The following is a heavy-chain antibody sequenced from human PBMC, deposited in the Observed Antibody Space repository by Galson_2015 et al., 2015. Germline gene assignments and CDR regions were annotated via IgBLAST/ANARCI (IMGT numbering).Heavy chain of an antibody. CDR1: GYSFTSYW. D-gene: IGHD2-2*01. J-gene: IGHJ4*02. Sequence: QSGAEVKKPGESLTISCKGSGYSFTSYWIGWVRQMPGKGLEWMGIIYPGDSDTRYSPSFQGQVTISADKSISTAYLQWSSLKASDTAMYYCARTRASIVPAAILILDYWGQGTLVTVSS. CDR3: ARTRASIVPAAILILDY. CDR2: IYPGDSDT. V-gene: IGHV5-51*01.